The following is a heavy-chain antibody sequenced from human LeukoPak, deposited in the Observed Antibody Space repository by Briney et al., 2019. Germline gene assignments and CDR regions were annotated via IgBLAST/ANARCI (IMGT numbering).Heavy chain of an antibody. J-gene: IGHJ4*02. Sequence: GGSLRLSCAASGFPFDDYPMHWVRQAPGKGLEWVSVISADNAPTSYSDSVKGRFTISRDNAKNTVFLQMSSLRAEDTALYYCARKSASGNYPLDYWGQGTLVTVSS. V-gene: IGHV3-20*04. CDR2: ISADNAPT. CDR1: GFPFDDYP. D-gene: IGHD3-10*01. CDR3: ARKSASGNYPLDY.